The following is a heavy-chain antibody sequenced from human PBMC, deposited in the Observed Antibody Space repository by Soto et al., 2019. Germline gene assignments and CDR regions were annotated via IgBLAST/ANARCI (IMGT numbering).Heavy chain of an antibody. CDR2: IWYDGSYK. CDR1: GFTFSTYG. Sequence: LRLSCAASGFTFSTYGMHWVRQAPGKGLEWVAVIWYDGSYKYHADSVKGRFSVSRDNSRNTMYLQMNSLRAEDTAVYYCARIDCTGGSCRPYYYYGMDVWGQGTTVTVSS. D-gene: IGHD2-15*01. CDR3: ARIDCTGGSCRPYYYYGMDV. V-gene: IGHV3-33*01. J-gene: IGHJ6*02.